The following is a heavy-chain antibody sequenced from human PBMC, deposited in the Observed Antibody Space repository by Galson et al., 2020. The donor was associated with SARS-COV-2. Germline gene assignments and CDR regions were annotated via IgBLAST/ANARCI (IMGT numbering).Heavy chain of an antibody. Sequence: GGSLRLSCAASGFTFSNAWMNWVRQAPGKGLEWVGRIKSKTDGGTTDYAAPVKGRFTISRDDSKNTLYLQMNSLKTEDTAVYYCTTDPGGSGVPAAISTDPWGQGTLVTVSS. CDR1: GFTFSNAW. J-gene: IGHJ5*02. D-gene: IGHD2-2*01. V-gene: IGHV3-15*07. CDR3: TTDPGGSGVPAAISTDP. CDR2: IKSKTDGGTT.